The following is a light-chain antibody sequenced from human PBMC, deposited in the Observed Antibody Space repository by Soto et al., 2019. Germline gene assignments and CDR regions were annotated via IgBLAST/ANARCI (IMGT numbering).Light chain of an antibody. CDR2: GAS. Sequence: EVVMTQSPATLSVSPGEGATLFCRASQSINTNIAWYQQKPGQAPRLLIYGASTRATGIPARFSGSGSGTEFTLTISSLQSEDFAVYYCQQYDNWPPWTFGHGTKVDIK. CDR3: QQYDNWPPWT. CDR1: QSINTN. V-gene: IGKV3D-15*01. J-gene: IGKJ1*01.